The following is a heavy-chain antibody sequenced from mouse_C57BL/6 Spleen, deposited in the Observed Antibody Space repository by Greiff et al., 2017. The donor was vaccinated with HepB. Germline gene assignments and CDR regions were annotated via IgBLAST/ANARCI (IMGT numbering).Heavy chain of an antibody. Sequence: EVMLVESGGGLVKPGGSLKLSCVASGFTFSDYGMHWVRQAPEKGLEWVAYISSGSSTIYYADTVKGRFTISRDNAKNTLFLQMTSLRSEDTAMYYCARDYYGSSYAHYWGQGTTLTVSS. CDR3: ARDYYGSSYAHY. J-gene: IGHJ2*01. V-gene: IGHV5-17*01. D-gene: IGHD1-1*01. CDR2: ISSGSSTI. CDR1: GFTFSDYG.